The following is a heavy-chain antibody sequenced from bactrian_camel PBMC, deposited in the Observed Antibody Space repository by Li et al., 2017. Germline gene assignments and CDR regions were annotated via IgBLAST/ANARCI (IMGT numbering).Heavy chain of an antibody. CDR1: GFTLSSYG. D-gene: IGHD8*01. CDR2: IKKDGVST. Sequence: VESGGGSVQAGGSLRLSCAASGFTLSSYGMSWVRQAPGKGLEWVSGIKKDGVSTYYADSVKGRFTISRDNAKNTLYLQLNSLKTEDTAMYYCAKDLTDTTWTDRFNSRGQGTQVTVS. CDR3: AKDLTDTTWTDRFNS. V-gene: IGHV3S40*01. J-gene: IGHJ4*01.